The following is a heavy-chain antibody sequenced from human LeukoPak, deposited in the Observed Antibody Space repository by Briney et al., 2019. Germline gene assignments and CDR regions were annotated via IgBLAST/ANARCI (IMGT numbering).Heavy chain of an antibody. CDR3: ARDIRYSSGWYGGDY. V-gene: IGHV1-3*01. D-gene: IGHD6-19*01. J-gene: IGHJ4*02. Sequence: ASVKVSCKASGYTSTSYAMHWVRQAPGQRLEWMGWINAGNGNTKYSQKFQGRVTMTRDTSTSTVYMELSSLRSEDTAVYYCARDIRYSSGWYGGDYWGQGTLVTVSS. CDR2: INAGNGNT. CDR1: GYTSTSYA.